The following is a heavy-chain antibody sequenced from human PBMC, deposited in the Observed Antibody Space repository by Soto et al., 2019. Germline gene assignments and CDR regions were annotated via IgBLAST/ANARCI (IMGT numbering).Heavy chain of an antibody. D-gene: IGHD3-16*02. CDR2: IYPGDSDT. CDR3: ARGLSSPDYYYYYGMDV. J-gene: IGHJ6*02. Sequence: GESLKISCKGSGYSFTSYWIGWVRQMPGKGLEWMGIIYPGDSDTRYSPSFQGQVTISADKSISTAYLQWSSLKASDTAMYYCARGLSSPDYYYYYGMDVWGQGTTVTVSS. V-gene: IGHV5-51*01. CDR1: GYSFTSYW.